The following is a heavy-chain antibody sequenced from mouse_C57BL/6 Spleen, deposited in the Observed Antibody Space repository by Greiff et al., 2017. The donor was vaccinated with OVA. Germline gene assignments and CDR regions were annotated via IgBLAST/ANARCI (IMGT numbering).Heavy chain of an antibody. J-gene: IGHJ1*03. CDR2: ISSGSSTI. Sequence: EVQVVESGGGLVKPGGSLKLSCAASGFTFSDYGMHWVRQAPEKGLEWVAYISSGSSTIYYADTVKGRFTISRDNAKNTLFLQMTSLRSEDTAMYYCARIFTTVVATNFDVWGTGTTVTVSS. V-gene: IGHV5-17*01. CDR1: GFTFSDYG. D-gene: IGHD1-1*01. CDR3: ARIFTTVVATNFDV.